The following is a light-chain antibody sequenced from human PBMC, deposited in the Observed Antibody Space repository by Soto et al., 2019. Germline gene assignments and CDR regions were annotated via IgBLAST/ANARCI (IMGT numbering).Light chain of an antibody. Sequence: EIVMTQSPATLSVSPGERATLSCRASQSVSSNLAWYQEKPGQAPRLLIYGASTRATGIPARFSGSGSGTDFALTLSSRQSEDFAGYYCHPYNNWYSFGQGTKLESK. CDR2: GAS. J-gene: IGKJ2*01. CDR3: HPYNNWYS. V-gene: IGKV3-15*01. CDR1: QSVSSN.